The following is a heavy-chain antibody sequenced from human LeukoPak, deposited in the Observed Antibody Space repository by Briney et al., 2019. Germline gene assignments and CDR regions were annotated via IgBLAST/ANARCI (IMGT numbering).Heavy chain of an antibody. CDR2: IIPVFGTT. CDR3: ARGLQGSSSWYFYYYYYYMDV. Sequence: SVKVSCKACGGIFSSYAISWVRQAPGQGLEWMGGIIPVFGTTNYVPNFQGRVTITSNTSISTAYMELSSLRSEDTAVYYCARGLQGSSSWYFYYYYYYMDVWGKGSTVTVCS. CDR1: GGIFSSYA. J-gene: IGHJ6*03. D-gene: IGHD6-13*01. V-gene: IGHV1-69*05.